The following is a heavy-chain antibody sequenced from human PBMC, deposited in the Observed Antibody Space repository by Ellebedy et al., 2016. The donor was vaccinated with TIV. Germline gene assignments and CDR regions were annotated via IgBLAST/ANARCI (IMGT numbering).Heavy chain of an antibody. V-gene: IGHV1-18*01. CDR2: ISAYNGNT. J-gene: IGHJ4*02. CDR3: ATDRGRRRSLDY. CDR1: GYTFTSYG. Sequence: AASVKVSCKASGYTFTSYGISWVRQAPGQGLEWMGWISAYNGNTNYAQKLQGRVTMTSGTSTNTAYLELRSLRSDDTAVYYCATDRGRRRSLDYWGQGTLVTVSS. D-gene: IGHD3-10*01.